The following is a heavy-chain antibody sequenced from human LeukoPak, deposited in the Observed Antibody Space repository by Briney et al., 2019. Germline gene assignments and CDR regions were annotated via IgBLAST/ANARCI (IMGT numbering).Heavy chain of an antibody. V-gene: IGHV3-23*01. CDR3: AKAATTGITETTGDY. D-gene: IGHD1-7*01. CDR1: GFTFVDFG. CDR2: ISNGGGIT. J-gene: IGHJ4*02. Sequence: PGGSLRLSCETSGFTFVDFGLSWVRQAPGKGLEWVSVISNGGGITYYADSVKGRFTVSRDNSKNTLYLQMNSLRAEDTAVYYCAKAATTGITETTGDYWGQGTLVTVSS.